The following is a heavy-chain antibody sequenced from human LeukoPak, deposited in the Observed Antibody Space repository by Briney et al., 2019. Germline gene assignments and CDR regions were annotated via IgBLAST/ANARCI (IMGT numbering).Heavy chain of an antibody. V-gene: IGHV1-69*13. J-gene: IGHJ4*02. CDR1: GGTFSSYA. CDR3: ARVQSGVVPAAGVDY. D-gene: IGHD2-2*01. CDR2: IIPIFGTA. Sequence: ASVKVSCKASGGTFSSYAISWVRQAPGQGLEWMGGIIPIFGTANYAQKFQGRVTITADESTSTAYMELSSLRSEDTAVYYCARVQSGVVPAAGVDYWGQGTLVTVSS.